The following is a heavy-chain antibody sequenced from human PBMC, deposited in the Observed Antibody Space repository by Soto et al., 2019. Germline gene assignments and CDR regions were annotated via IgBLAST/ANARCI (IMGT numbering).Heavy chain of an antibody. CDR2: IKSDGSGT. D-gene: IGHD3-22*01. CDR1: GFTFSSYW. Sequence: GGSLRLSCVASGFTFSSYWMHWVRQAPGKGPLWVSRIKSDGSGTYYADSVQGRLTISRDNAKNTLYLQMNSLRAEDTAVYCAREGESSGYAGTFQNWGQGTLVTVSS. CDR3: AREGESSGYAGTFQN. V-gene: IGHV3-74*01. J-gene: IGHJ1*01.